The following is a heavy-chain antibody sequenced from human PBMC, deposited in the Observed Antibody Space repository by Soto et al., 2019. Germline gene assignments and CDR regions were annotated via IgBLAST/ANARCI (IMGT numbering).Heavy chain of an antibody. Sequence: GGSLRLSCAASGFTFNSYSMNWVRQAPGKGLEWVSYISSSSSTIYYADSVKGRFTISRDNAKNSLYLQMNSLRAEDTAVYYCARGRAAADWYFDLWGRGTLVTVSS. CDR2: ISSSSSTI. CDR3: ARGRAAADWYFDL. V-gene: IGHV3-48*01. CDR1: GFTFNSYS. D-gene: IGHD6-13*01. J-gene: IGHJ2*01.